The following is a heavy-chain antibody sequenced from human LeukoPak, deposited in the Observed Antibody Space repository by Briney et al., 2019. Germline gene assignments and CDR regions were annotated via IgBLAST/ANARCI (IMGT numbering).Heavy chain of an antibody. Sequence: GGSLRLSCAASGFTFSSYSMTWVRQAPGKGLEWVSSISGGSTYIYYADSVKGRFTISRDNSKNTLYLQMNSLRAEDTAVYYCARHSYGYRLADYWGQGTLVTVSS. CDR3: ARHSYGYRLADY. V-gene: IGHV3-21*04. CDR2: ISGGSTYI. J-gene: IGHJ4*02. D-gene: IGHD5-18*01. CDR1: GFTFSSYS.